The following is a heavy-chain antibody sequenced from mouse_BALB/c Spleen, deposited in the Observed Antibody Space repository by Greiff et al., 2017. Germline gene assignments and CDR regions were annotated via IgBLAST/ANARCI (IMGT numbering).Heavy chain of an antibody. CDR1: GYTFTSYW. CDR3: TRVSPPGAWFAY. Sequence: VQLKESGTVLARPGASVKMSCKASGYTFTSYWMHWVKQRPGQGLEWIGAIYPGNSDTSYNQKFKGKAKLTAVTSTSTAYMELSSLTNEDSAVYYCTRVSPPGAWFAYWGQGTLVTVSA. CDR2: IYPGNSDT. D-gene: IGHD6-2*01. V-gene: IGHV1-5*01. J-gene: IGHJ3*01.